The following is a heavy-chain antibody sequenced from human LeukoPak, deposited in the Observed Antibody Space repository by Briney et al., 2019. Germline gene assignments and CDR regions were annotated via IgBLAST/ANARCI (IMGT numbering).Heavy chain of an antibody. Sequence: GGSLRLSCAASGFTFSSYAMHWVRQAPGKGLEWVAVISYDGSNKYYADSVKGRFTISRDNSKNTLYLQMNSLRAEDTAVYYCARERGCSSSLDYWGQGTLVTVSS. V-gene: IGHV3-30*04. CDR3: ARERGCSSSLDY. CDR2: ISYDGSNK. D-gene: IGHD5-18*01. J-gene: IGHJ4*02. CDR1: GFTFSSYA.